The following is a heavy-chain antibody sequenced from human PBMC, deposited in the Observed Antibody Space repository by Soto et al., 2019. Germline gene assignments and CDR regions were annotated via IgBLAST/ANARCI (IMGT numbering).Heavy chain of an antibody. Sequence: GGSLRLSCAASGFTFDDYAMHWVRQAPGKGLEWVSLISGDGGSTYYADSVKGRFTISRDNSKNSLYLQMNSLRTEDTALYYCAKGRWFGELGSGYFQHWGQGTLVTVSS. CDR1: GFTFDDYA. D-gene: IGHD3-10*01. J-gene: IGHJ1*01. CDR2: ISGDGGST. CDR3: AKGRWFGELGSGYFQH. V-gene: IGHV3-43*02.